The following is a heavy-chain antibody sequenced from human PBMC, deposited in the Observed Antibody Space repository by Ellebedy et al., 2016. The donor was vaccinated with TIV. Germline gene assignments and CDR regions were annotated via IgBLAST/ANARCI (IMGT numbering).Heavy chain of an antibody. J-gene: IGHJ4*02. CDR2: ISYDGSNK. Sequence: GESLKISXAASGFTFSSYAMHWVRQAPGKGLEWVAVISYDGSNKYYADSVKGRFTISRDNSKNTLYLQMNSLRAEDTAVYYCARGGEQQLVRHFDYWGQGTLVTVSS. CDR1: GFTFSSYA. D-gene: IGHD6-13*01. V-gene: IGHV3-30*04. CDR3: ARGGEQQLVRHFDY.